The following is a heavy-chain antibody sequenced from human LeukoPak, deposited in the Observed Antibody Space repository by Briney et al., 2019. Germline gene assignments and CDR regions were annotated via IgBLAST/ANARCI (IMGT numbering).Heavy chain of an antibody. Sequence: GGSLRLSCEASGFTFSSFAVSWVRQAPGKGLEWVANIKQDGSAKYFGDSVKGRFTISRDNAKNSLFLQMNSLRPEDTAVYYCTRDKSASGSYDSWGQGTLVTVSS. J-gene: IGHJ5*01. CDR3: TRDKSASGSYDS. D-gene: IGHD3-10*01. CDR2: IKQDGSAK. CDR1: GFTFSSFA. V-gene: IGHV3-7*01.